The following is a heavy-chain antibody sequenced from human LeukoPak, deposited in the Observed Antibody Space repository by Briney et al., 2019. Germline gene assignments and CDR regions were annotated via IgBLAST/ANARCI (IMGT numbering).Heavy chain of an antibody. D-gene: IGHD2-2*02. J-gene: IGHJ4*02. V-gene: IGHV4-34*01. CDR1: GGSIISSYY. CDR3: ARRLGYCSSTSCYRGYYFDY. CDR2: INHSGST. Sequence: SETLSLTCTVSGGSIISSYYWSWIRQPPGKGLEWIGEINHSGSTNYNPSLKSRVTISVDTSKNQFSLKLSSVTAADTAVYYCARRLGYCSSTSCYRGYYFDYWGQGTLVTVSS.